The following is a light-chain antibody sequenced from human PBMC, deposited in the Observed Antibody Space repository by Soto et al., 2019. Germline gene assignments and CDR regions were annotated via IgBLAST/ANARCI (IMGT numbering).Light chain of an antibody. J-gene: IGKJ1*01. CDR2: GAS. Sequence: EIVLTQSPATLSVSPGERATLSCRASQSISTNLAWYQQRPGQAPRLLIYGASTRATGISVRFSGSGSGTELTLTISSLQSEDFAVYYCQHYDNWPPRTFGQGTKVDIK. V-gene: IGKV3-15*01. CDR1: QSISTN. CDR3: QHYDNWPPRT.